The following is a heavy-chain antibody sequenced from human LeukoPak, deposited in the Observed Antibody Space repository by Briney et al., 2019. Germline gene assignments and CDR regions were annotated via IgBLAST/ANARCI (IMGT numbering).Heavy chain of an antibody. CDR1: GFTFNSYS. V-gene: IGHV3-21*01. CDR3: AIIWEWDYDILTGYS. CDR2: ITSSSRYI. D-gene: IGHD3-9*01. J-gene: IGHJ5*02. Sequence: GVYLTLSCTASGFTFNSYSMEGLRQAPGKGLVGGSSITSSSRYIYYAVSVKGRFTISRDNAKNSLYLQMNSLRAEDTAVYYCAIIWEWDYDILTGYSWGQGTLVTVSS.